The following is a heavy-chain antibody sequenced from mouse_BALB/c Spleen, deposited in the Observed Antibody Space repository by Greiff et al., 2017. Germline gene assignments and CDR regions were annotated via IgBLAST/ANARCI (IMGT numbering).Heavy chain of an antibody. CDR3: TREGGDYDGDYYAMDY. D-gene: IGHD2-4*01. CDR2: IRLKSNNYAT. V-gene: IGHV6-6*02. CDR1: GFTFSNYW. Sequence: EVQLQESGGGLVQPGGSMKLSCVASGFTFSNYWMNWVRQSPEKGLEWVAEIRLKSNNYATHYAESVKGRFTISRDDSKSSVYLQMNNLRAEDTGIYYCTREGGDYDGDYYAMDYWGQGTSVTVSS. J-gene: IGHJ4*01.